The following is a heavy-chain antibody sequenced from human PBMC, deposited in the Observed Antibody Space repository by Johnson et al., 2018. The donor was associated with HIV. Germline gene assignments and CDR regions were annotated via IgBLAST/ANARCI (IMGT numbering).Heavy chain of an antibody. CDR1: GFTFSTYA. Sequence: VQLVESGGGLVQPGRSLRLSCAASGFTFSTYAMSWVRQAPAKGLEWVSSISGSGGTTYYADSVKGRFTISRDNSKNTLYVQMHSLRGEDTAVYFCAKSQDRSAHDYDFDLWGQGTMVTVSS. J-gene: IGHJ3*01. CDR3: AKSQDRSAHDYDFDL. V-gene: IGHV3-23*04. D-gene: IGHD3-22*01. CDR2: ISGSGGTT.